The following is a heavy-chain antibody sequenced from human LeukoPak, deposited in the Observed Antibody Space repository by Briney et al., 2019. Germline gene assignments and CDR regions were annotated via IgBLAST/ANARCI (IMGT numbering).Heavy chain of an antibody. V-gene: IGHV3-74*01. J-gene: IGHJ4*02. CDR1: GFIFSNYA. Sequence: GGSLRLSCAASGFIFSNYAMSWVRQAPGKGLVWVSRINPDGSGTTYADSVKGRFTISRDNAKNTLFLQMNNLRAEDTAMYYCARVYCSSTSCTAHFDYWGQGTLVTVSS. D-gene: IGHD2-2*01. CDR3: ARVYCSSTSCTAHFDY. CDR2: INPDGSGT.